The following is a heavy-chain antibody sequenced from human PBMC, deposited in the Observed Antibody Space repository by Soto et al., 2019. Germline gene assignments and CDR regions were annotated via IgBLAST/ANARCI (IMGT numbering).Heavy chain of an antibody. Sequence: PGGSLRLSCAASGFTFSSYGMHWVRQAPGKGLEWVAVIWYDGSNKYYADSMKGRFTISRDNSKNTLYLQMNSLRAEDTAVYYCARDDLEAVAGTLDYWGQGTLVTVSS. CDR1: GFTFSSYG. CDR3: ARDDLEAVAGTLDY. CDR2: IWYDGSNK. V-gene: IGHV3-33*01. J-gene: IGHJ4*02. D-gene: IGHD6-19*01.